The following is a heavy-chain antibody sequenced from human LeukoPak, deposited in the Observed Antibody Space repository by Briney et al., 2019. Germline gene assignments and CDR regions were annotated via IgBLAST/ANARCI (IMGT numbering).Heavy chain of an antibody. Sequence: PGWALRLSCTASGWTFSRSWMNWIGQGPGKGLEWVANINPDGDGMRFVDSVKGRFTMSRDNGQSSLHLQMNSLRVEDTAFYYCAAWTDRGYSYWGQGVLVTVSS. J-gene: IGHJ4*02. V-gene: IGHV3-7*01. CDR3: AAWTDRGYSY. CDR1: GWTFSRSW. D-gene: IGHD5-12*01. CDR2: INPDGDGM.